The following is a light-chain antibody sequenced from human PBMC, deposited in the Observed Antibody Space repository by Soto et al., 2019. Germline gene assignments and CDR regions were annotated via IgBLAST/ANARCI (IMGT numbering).Light chain of an antibody. J-gene: IGLJ2*01. V-gene: IGLV2-14*03. CDR1: SSDVGGYNF. CDR3: SSYTTTTSLVV. CDR2: NVS. Sequence: QSVLTQPASVSGSPRQSITISCSGTSSDVGGYNFVSWYQVHPGKAPRLILYNVSSRPSGVSYRFSGSKSANTASLNISRLQAGVEADYYCSSYTTTTSLVVFGGGTQLTVL.